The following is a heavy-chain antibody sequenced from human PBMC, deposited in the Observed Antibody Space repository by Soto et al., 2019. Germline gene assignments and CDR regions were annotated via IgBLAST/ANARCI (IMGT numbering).Heavy chain of an antibody. CDR1: GGSISSGDYY. CDR3: GRAKYSSSSPFDY. Sequence: PSETLSLTCTVSGGSISSGDYYWSWIRQPPGKGLEWIGYIYYSGSTYYNPSLKSRVTISVDTSKNQFSLKLSSVTAADTAVYYCGRAKYSSSSPFDYWGQGTLVTVSS. D-gene: IGHD6-6*01. J-gene: IGHJ4*02. V-gene: IGHV4-30-4*01. CDR2: IYYSGST.